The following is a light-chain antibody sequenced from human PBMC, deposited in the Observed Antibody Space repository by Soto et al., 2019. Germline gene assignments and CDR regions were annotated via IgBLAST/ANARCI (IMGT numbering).Light chain of an antibody. J-gene: IGKJ1*01. CDR2: WAS. CDR1: QSVLYSPNNKNY. V-gene: IGKV4-1*01. CDR3: QQYHSAPQS. Sequence: DIVMTQSPDPLAVSLGERATINCKSSQSVLYSPNNKNYLAWYQQKPGQPPELLIYWASTRESGVPDRFSGSGSGTDFTLTISSLQAEDVAFYYCQQYHSAPQSFGQGTKVEIK.